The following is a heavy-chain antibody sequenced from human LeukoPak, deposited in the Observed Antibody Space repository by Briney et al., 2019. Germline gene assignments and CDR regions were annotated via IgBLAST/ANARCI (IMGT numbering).Heavy chain of an antibody. J-gene: IGHJ4*02. V-gene: IGHV3-74*01. D-gene: IGHD3-10*01. CDR2: ISSDGSNT. CDR3: ASRNFGSSPFDY. CDR1: GFSFSRFW. Sequence: GGSLRLSCAASGFSFSRFWMHWVRQAPGKGLVWVSRISSDGSNTNYADSVKGRFTISRDNAKNTLYLQMDSLTGDDTAVYYCASRNFGSSPFDYWGQGTLVTVSS.